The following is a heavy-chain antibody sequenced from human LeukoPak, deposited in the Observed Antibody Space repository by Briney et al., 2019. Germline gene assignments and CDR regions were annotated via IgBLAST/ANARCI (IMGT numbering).Heavy chain of an antibody. CDR3: ARDRHGDY. CDR2: ITSSSDYT. J-gene: IGHJ4*02. Sequence: PGGSLRLSCAASGFTFSDSYMSWIRQAPGKGLEWVSYITSSSDYTNYVDSVKGRFTISRDNAKNTLYLQMNSLRAEDTAVYYCARDRHGDYWGQGTLVTVSS. V-gene: IGHV3-11*06. CDR1: GFTFSDSY.